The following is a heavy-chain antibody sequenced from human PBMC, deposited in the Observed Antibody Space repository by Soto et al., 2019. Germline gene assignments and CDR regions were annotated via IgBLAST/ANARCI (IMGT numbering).Heavy chain of an antibody. CDR2: INAGNGNT. CDR3: ARSFRYNRPTLGY. D-gene: IGHD1-1*01. Sequence: ASVKVSCKASGYTFTSYAMHWVRQAPGQRLEWMGWINAGNGNTKYSQKFQGRVTITRDTSASTAYMELSSLRSEDTAVYYCARSFRYNRPTLGYWGQGTLVTVSS. V-gene: IGHV1-3*01. CDR1: GYTFTSYA. J-gene: IGHJ4*02.